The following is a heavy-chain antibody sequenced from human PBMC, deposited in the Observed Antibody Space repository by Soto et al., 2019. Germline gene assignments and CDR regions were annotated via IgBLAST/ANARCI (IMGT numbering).Heavy chain of an antibody. V-gene: IGHV3-23*01. Sequence: PGGSLRLSCAASGFTFSSYAMSWVRQAPGKGLEWVSAISGSGGSTYYADSVKGRFTISRDNSKNTLYLQMNSLRAEDTAVYYCATRGYSGYDSGLAFDYWGQGTLVTVSS. J-gene: IGHJ4*02. CDR3: ATRGYSGYDSGLAFDY. D-gene: IGHD5-12*01. CDR1: GFTFSSYA. CDR2: ISGSGGST.